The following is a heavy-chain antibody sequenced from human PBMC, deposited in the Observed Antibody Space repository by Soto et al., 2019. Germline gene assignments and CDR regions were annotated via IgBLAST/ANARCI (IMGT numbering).Heavy chain of an antibody. CDR2: IWYDGSNQ. CDR1: EFTFSKYG. Sequence: GGSLRLSCVASEFTFSKYGMHWVRQAPGKGLEWVAVIWYDGSNQYYADSVKGRFTISRDNSKNTLYLQMNSLRAEDTAMYYCARGADIRRVVNNWFDLWGQGSLVTVSS. V-gene: IGHV3-33*01. CDR3: ARGADIRRVVNNWFDL. J-gene: IGHJ5*02. D-gene: IGHD3-10*01.